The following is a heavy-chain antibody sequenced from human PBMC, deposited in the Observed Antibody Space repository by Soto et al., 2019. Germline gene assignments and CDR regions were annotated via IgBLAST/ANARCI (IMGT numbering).Heavy chain of an antibody. Sequence: ASVKVSCKASGYIFTGNYMHWVRQAPGQGLEYMGWINPNNGATNYAQNFQGRVTMTWDTSISTAYMEVRRLRSDDTAVYYCAPHYPDSSGYFDHWGQGTLLTVSS. CDR1: GYIFTGNY. CDR2: INPNNGAT. V-gene: IGHV1-2*02. CDR3: APHYPDSSGYFDH. J-gene: IGHJ4*02. D-gene: IGHD3-22*01.